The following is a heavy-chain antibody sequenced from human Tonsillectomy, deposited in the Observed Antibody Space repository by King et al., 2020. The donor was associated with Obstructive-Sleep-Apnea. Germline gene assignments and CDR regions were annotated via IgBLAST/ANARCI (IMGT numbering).Heavy chain of an antibody. Sequence: VQLVESGGVVVQPGGSLRLSCAASGLSFHDYTMHWVRQAPGKGLEWVSLITWDGGRTQYVDSVEGRFTISRDNSKNSLYLQMSSLKIEDTALYYCAKDMSGWYGFDYWGQGTLVTVSS. CDR2: ITWDGGRT. V-gene: IGHV3-43*01. CDR1: GLSFHDYT. CDR3: AKDMSGWYGFDY. J-gene: IGHJ4*02. D-gene: IGHD6-19*01.